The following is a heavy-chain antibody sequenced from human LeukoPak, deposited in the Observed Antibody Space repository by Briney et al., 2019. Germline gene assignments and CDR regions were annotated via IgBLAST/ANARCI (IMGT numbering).Heavy chain of an antibody. J-gene: IGHJ4*02. CDR1: GFTFSSYA. CDR3: AKDGDPGGSFDY. V-gene: IGHV3-23*01. CDR2: ISGSGGST. Sequence: GGSLRLPCAASGFTFSSYAMSWVRQAPGKGLEWVSAISGSGGSTYYADSVKGRFTISRDNSKNTLYLQMNSLRAEDTAVYYCAKDGDPGGSFDYWGQGTLVTVSS. D-gene: IGHD7-27*01.